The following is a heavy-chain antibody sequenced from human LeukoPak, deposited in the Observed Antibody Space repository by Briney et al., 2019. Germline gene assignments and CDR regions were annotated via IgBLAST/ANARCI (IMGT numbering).Heavy chain of an antibody. Sequence: PGGSLRLSCAASGFTFSTYGMHWVRQAPGKGLEYVSAISSNGGSTYYANSVKGRFTISRDNSKNTLYLQMGSLRAEDMAVYYCARDGLTTVPLYYMDVWGKGTTVTVSS. D-gene: IGHD4-17*01. CDR3: ARDGLTTVPLYYMDV. CDR2: ISSNGGST. J-gene: IGHJ6*03. CDR1: GFTFSTYG. V-gene: IGHV3-64*01.